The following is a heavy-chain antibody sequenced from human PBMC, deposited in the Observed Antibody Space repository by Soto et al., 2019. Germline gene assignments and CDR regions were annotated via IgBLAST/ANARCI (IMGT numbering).Heavy chain of an antibody. CDR1: GFTFSSYS. CDR3: ARGVTPNYDFWSGSPRSNNWFDP. CDR2: ISSSSSYI. J-gene: IGHJ5*02. V-gene: IGHV3-21*01. Sequence: GGSLRLSCAASGFTFSSYSMNWVRQAPGKGLEWVSSISSSSSYIYYADSVKGRFTISRDNAKNSLYLQMNSLRAEDTAVYYCARGVTPNYDFWSGSPRSNNWFDPWGQGTLVTVSS. D-gene: IGHD3-3*01.